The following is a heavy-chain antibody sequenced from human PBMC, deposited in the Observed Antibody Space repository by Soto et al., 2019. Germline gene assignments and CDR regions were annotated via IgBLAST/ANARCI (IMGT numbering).Heavy chain of an antibody. J-gene: IGHJ4*02. D-gene: IGHD6-6*01. V-gene: IGHV1-18*01. Sequence: QVQLVQSGVEVKKPGASVTVSFKASVYTFTNYAISWVRQAPGRGLEWMGWVNTYNGNPNYAQIFQGRVTMTTDTSTGTAYMELRSLKSDDSAVYYCARDSQYSTDWQRFDSWGQGTLVTVSS. CDR1: VYTFTNYA. CDR3: ARDSQYSTDWQRFDS. CDR2: VNTYNGNP.